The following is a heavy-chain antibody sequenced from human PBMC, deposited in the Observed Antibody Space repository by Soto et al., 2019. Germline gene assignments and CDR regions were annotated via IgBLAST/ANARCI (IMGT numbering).Heavy chain of an antibody. Sequence: ASVKVSCKASGGTFSSYAISWVRQAPGQGLEWMGGIIPIFGTANYAQKFQGRVTITADESTSTAYMELSSLRSEDTAVYYCARVYYDSGGTFDYWGQGTLVTVSS. J-gene: IGHJ4*02. CDR2: IIPIFGTA. D-gene: IGHD3-22*01. CDR1: GGTFSSYA. V-gene: IGHV1-69*13. CDR3: ARVYYDSGGTFDY.